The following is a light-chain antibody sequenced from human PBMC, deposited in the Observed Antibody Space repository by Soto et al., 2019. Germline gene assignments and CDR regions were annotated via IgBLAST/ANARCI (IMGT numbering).Light chain of an antibody. CDR2: GAS. V-gene: IGKV3-20*01. Sequence: EIVLTQSPGTLSLSPGERATLSCRASQSVSSSYLAWYQQKPGQAPRLLIYGASSRATGIPDRFSGSGSGTDFTLTISRLAPEDFAVYYCQQYGSSLRAFGPGTKVDIK. J-gene: IGKJ3*01. CDR1: QSVSSSY. CDR3: QQYGSSLRA.